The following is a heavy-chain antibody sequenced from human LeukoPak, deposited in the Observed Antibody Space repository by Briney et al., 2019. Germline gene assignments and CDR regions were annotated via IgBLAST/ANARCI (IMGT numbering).Heavy chain of an antibody. J-gene: IGHJ4*02. D-gene: IGHD5-24*01. CDR1: GFMFSSNW. CDR2: IKEDGTET. V-gene: IGHV3-7*03. CDR3: AKEGRSLQTY. Sequence: PGGSLRLSCAASGFMFSSNWMSWVRRAPGKGLERVANIKEDGTETYYVDSVKGRFTISRDNAKNSLYLQMNSLRVEDTAVYYCAKEGRSLQTYWGQGTLVTVSS.